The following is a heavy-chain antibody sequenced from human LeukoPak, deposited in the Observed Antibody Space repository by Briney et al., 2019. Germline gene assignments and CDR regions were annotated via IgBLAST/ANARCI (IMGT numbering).Heavy chain of an antibody. V-gene: IGHV4-34*01. D-gene: IGHD3-10*01. Sequence: SETLSLTCAVYGGSFSGYYWSWIRQPPGKGLEWIGEINHSGSTNYNPSLKRRVTISVDTSKNQFSLKLSSVTAADTAVYYCARGEGDNYYGSGSYYNWFDPWGQGTLVTVSS. CDR2: INHSGST. CDR3: ARGEGDNYYGSGSYYNWFDP. J-gene: IGHJ5*02. CDR1: GGSFSGYY.